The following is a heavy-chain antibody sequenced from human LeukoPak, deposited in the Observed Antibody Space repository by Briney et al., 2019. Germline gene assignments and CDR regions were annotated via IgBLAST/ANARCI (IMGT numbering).Heavy chain of an antibody. CDR3: ARDLKADAFDI. V-gene: IGHV4-39*07. CDR1: GGSISSSSYY. CDR2: IYYSGST. J-gene: IGHJ3*02. Sequence: PSETLSLTCTVSGGSISSSSYYWGWIRQPPGKGLEWIGSIYYSGSTYYNPSLESRVTISVDTSKNQFSLKLSSVTAADTAVYYCARDLKADAFDIWGQGTMVTVSS.